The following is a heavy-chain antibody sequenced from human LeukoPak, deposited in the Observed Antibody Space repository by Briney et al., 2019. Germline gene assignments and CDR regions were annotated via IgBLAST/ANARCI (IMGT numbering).Heavy chain of an antibody. CDR3: AREKIGYYAGSGRGWFDP. CDR2: VYTSEST. D-gene: IGHD3-22*01. CDR1: CGSISSDNCT. V-gene: IGHV4-61*02. J-gene: IGHJ5*02. Sequence: TLSLTCTVSCGSISSDNCTWSWIRQPAGDGLEWIVRVYTSESTNYSPCLKSRVTISVDTYKKQFSLKMSSVTAADTAVYYCAREKIGYYAGSGRGWFDPWGQGPLVTVSS.